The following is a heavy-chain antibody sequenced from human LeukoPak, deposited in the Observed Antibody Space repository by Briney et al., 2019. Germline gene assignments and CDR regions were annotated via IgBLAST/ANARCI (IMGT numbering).Heavy chain of an antibody. D-gene: IGHD3/OR15-3a*01. V-gene: IGHV4-30-4*08. CDR1: GGSISSGDYY. CDR3: AREAEKDCWFDP. J-gene: IGHJ5*02. CDR2: IYYSGST. Sequence: SQTLSLTCTVSGGSISSGDYYWSRIRQPPGKGLEWIGYIYYSGSTYYNPSLKSRVTISVDTSKNQFSLKLSSVTAADTAVYYCAREAEKDCWFDPWGQGTLVTVSS.